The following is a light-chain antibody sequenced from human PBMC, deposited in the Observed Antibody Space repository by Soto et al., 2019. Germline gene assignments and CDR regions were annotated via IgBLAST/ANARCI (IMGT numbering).Light chain of an antibody. CDR3: QQSYSTLVT. CDR2: TAS. V-gene: IGKV1-39*01. CDR1: QNISIF. Sequence: DIQLTQSPSSLSASVGDRVTITCRASQNISIFLNWYQQKPGKAPKLLIYTASDLESGVPSRISGGGSGTEFTLSISSLQPEDFATYYCQQSYSTLVTFVPGTKVDIK. J-gene: IGKJ3*01.